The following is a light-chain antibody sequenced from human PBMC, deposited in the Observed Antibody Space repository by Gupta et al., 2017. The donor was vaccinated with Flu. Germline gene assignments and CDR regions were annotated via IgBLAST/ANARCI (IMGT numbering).Light chain of an antibody. CDR3: RQGAHWPPWT. Sequence: DVVLTQSPLSLPVTLGQPASISCRSSQSLVYRDGNTYLNWFQQRPGQPPRRLIYKVSTRDSGVPDRFSGSGAGNDVTLHISRGEVEDIGVYYCRQGAHWPPWTFGQGTKVEIK. V-gene: IGKV2-30*01. J-gene: IGKJ1*01. CDR2: KVS. CDR1: QSLVYRDGNTY.